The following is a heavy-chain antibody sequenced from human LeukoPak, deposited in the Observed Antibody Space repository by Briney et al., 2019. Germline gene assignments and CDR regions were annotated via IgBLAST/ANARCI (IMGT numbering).Heavy chain of an antibody. Sequence: SETLSLTCAVYGGSFSGYYWSWIRQPPGKGLEWIGEINHSGSTNYNPSLKSRVTISVDTSKNQFSLKLSFVTTADTAVYYCARALGYCSGGSCTRGYNWFDPWGQGTLVTVPS. J-gene: IGHJ5*02. CDR1: GGSFSGYY. CDR2: INHSGST. D-gene: IGHD2-15*01. V-gene: IGHV4-34*01. CDR3: ARALGYCSGGSCTRGYNWFDP.